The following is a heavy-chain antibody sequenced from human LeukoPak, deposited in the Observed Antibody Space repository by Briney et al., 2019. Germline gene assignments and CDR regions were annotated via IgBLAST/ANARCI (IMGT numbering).Heavy chain of an antibody. CDR3: ARRLGLRWEPDFDY. J-gene: IGHJ4*02. V-gene: IGHV1-3*01. D-gene: IGHD1-26*01. CDR2: INAGNGNT. Sequence: GASVKVSCKASGYTFTSYAMHWVRQAPGQRLEWMGWINAGNGNTKYSQKFQGRVTITRDTSASTAYMELSSLRSEDTAVYYCARRLGLRWEPDFDYWGQGTLVTVSS. CDR1: GYTFTSYA.